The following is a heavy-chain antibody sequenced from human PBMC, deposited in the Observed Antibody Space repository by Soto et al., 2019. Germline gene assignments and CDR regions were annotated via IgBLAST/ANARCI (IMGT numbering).Heavy chain of an antibody. CDR2: IYYSGST. D-gene: IGHD5-18*01. V-gene: IGHV4-61*01. CDR1: GGSVSSGSYY. CDR3: ARDTAMVVSSYYFDS. J-gene: IGHJ4*02. Sequence: PSETLSLTCTVSGGSVSSGSYYWSWIRHPPGKGLEWIGYIYYSGSTNYNPSLKSRVTISVDTSKNQFSLKLSSVTAADTAVYYCARDTAMVVSSYYFDSWGQGTLVTVSS.